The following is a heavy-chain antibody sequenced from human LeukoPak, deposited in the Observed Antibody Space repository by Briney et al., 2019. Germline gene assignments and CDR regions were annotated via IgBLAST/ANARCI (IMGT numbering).Heavy chain of an antibody. J-gene: IGHJ4*02. CDR3: AGGRFGELLYLDY. V-gene: IGHV3-48*01. Sequence: GGSLRLSCAASGFTFSSYSMNWVRQAPGKGLEGVSYISSSSSTIYYADSVKGRFTISRDNAKNSLYLQMNSLRAEDTAVYYCAGGRFGELLYLDYWGQGTLVTVSS. CDR1: GFTFSSYS. D-gene: IGHD3-10*01. CDR2: ISSSSSTI.